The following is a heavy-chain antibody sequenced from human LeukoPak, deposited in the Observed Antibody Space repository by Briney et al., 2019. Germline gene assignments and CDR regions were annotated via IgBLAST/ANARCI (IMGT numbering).Heavy chain of an antibody. V-gene: IGHV4-39*07. J-gene: IGHJ5*02. CDR1: GGSISSSSYY. CDR2: INHSGST. D-gene: IGHD1-26*01. Sequence: SETLSLTCTVSGGSISSSSYYWSWIRQPPGKGLEWIGEINHSGSTNYNPSLKSRVTMSVDTSKNQFSLKLSSVTAADTAVYYCARDTIVGATNWFDPWGQGTLVTVSS. CDR3: ARDTIVGATNWFDP.